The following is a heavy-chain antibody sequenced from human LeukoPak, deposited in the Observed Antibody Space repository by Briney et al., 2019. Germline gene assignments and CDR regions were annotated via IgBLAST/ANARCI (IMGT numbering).Heavy chain of an antibody. CDR1: GGSISSHY. Sequence: EPSETLSLTCTVSGGSISSHYWSWIRQPAGKGLEWIGRIYTSGSTYYNPSLKSRVTISVDTSKNQFSLKLSSVTAADTALYYCARELRYDNSDSGAFWGQGTVFTVSS. J-gene: IGHJ3*01. CDR2: IYTSGST. V-gene: IGHV4-4*07. CDR3: ARELRYDNSDSGAF. D-gene: IGHD3-22*01.